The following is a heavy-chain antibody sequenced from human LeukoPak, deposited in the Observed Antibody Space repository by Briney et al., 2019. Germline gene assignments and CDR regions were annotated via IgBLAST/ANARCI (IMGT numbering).Heavy chain of an antibody. V-gene: IGHV3-9*01. CDR3: VPGPDCSSTSCYTGWFDP. CDR2: ISWNSGSI. J-gene: IGHJ5*02. Sequence: GRSLRLSCAASGFTFDDYAMHWVRQAPGKGLEWVSGISWNSGSIGYAGSVKGRFTISRDNAKNSLYLQMNSLRAEDTALYYCVPGPDCSSTSCYTGWFDPWGQGTLVTVSS. D-gene: IGHD2-2*02. CDR1: GFTFDDYA.